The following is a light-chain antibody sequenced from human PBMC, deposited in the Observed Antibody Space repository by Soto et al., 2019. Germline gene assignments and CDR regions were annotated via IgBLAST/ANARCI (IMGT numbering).Light chain of an antibody. CDR1: QAIENN. CDR3: LQNHDYPRT. V-gene: IGKV1-6*01. Sequence: KQRTQSPSSLSASVGDRVSIACRASQAIENNLGWFQQKPGKAPKLLIYAASTLHTGVPSRFSGSGSGTDFTLTISSLQPEDFAVYYCLQNHDYPRTFGQGTKLEIK. CDR2: AAS. J-gene: IGKJ2*01.